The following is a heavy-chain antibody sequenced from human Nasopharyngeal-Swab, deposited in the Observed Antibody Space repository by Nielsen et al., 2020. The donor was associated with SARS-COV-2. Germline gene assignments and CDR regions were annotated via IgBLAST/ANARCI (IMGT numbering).Heavy chain of an antibody. CDR2: INHGGST. D-gene: IGHD1-26*01. J-gene: IGHJ3*02. V-gene: IGHV4-34*01. CDR3: ARHSGSFLTWEHAFDI. CDR1: GGSFSGHY. Sequence: GSLRLSCAVYGGSFSGHYWSWIRQPPGKGLEWIGEINHGGSTNYKPSLKSRVTISIDTSKNQFSLKLSSVTAADTAVYYCARHSGSFLTWEHAFDIWGQGTMVTVSS.